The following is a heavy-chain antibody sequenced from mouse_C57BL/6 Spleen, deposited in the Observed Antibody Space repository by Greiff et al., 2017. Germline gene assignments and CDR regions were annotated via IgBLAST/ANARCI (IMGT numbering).Heavy chain of an antibody. CDR3: SRQAYGNYVKVWFAY. D-gene: IGHD2-1*01. V-gene: IGHV1-9*01. CDR2: ILPGSGST. CDR1: GYTFTGYW. Sequence: VQLQQSGAELMKPGASVKLSCKATGYTFTGYWIEWVKQRPGHGLEWIGMILPGSGSTNYNEKFKGSATFTADTSSNTAYMQLSSLTTEDSAIYYFSRQAYGNYVKVWFAYWGQETLVTVSA. J-gene: IGHJ3*01.